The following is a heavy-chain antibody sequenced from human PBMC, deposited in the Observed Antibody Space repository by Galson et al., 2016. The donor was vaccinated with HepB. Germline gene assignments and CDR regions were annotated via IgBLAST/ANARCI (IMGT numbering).Heavy chain of an antibody. CDR3: AKEIVGATWG. Sequence: SLRLSCAASGSTFDDYAMYWVRQAPGKGLEWVSGITWNSGSTNYADSVKGRFTISRDNAKNSLYLQMNSLRAEDTALYYCAKEIVGATWGWGQGTLVTVSS. D-gene: IGHD1-26*01. J-gene: IGHJ4*02. V-gene: IGHV3-9*01. CDR1: GSTFDDYA. CDR2: ITWNSGST.